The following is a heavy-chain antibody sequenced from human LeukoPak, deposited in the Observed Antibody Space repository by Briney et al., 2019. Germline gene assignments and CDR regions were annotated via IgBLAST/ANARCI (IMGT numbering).Heavy chain of an antibody. CDR1: GFTFSGSA. CDR3: ARDTYSGYDRYYYYYMDV. J-gene: IGHJ6*03. Sequence: GGSLRLSCAASGFTFSGSALHWVRQASGKGLEWIGRIRSKTNNYATTYAASVTGRFTISRDDAENTAYLQMNSLRAEDTAVYYCARDTYSGYDRYYYYYMDVWGKGTTVTVSS. CDR2: IRSKTNNYAT. V-gene: IGHV3-73*01. D-gene: IGHD5-12*01.